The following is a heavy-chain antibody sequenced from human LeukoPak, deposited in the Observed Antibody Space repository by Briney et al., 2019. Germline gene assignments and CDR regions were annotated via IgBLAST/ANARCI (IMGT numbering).Heavy chain of an antibody. V-gene: IGHV3-23*01. CDR1: GFTFSSYA. CDR3: ARIGQGLYQTFDS. D-gene: IGHD2-2*01. J-gene: IGHJ5*01. CDR2: ISGSGGST. Sequence: GGSLRLSCAASGFTFSSYAMSWVRQAPGKGLEWVSAISGSGGSTYYADSVKGRFTISRDNSKNTLCLQMNSLRAEDTALYYCARIGQGLYQTFDSWGHGTLITVSS.